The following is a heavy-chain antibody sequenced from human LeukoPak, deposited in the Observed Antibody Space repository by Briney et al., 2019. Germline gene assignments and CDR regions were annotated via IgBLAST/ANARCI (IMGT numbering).Heavy chain of an antibody. Sequence: SETLSLTCTVSGGFINNYYWSWIRQSPGKGLEWIGYIFHTGSTDYNPSLKSRVTISADTSKNQFSLKLSSVTAADTAVYYCARRSDDTSGYYPYWGQGTLVTVSS. CDR1: GGFINNYY. CDR3: ARRSDDTSGYYPY. D-gene: IGHD3-22*01. CDR2: IFHTGST. V-gene: IGHV4-59*08. J-gene: IGHJ4*02.